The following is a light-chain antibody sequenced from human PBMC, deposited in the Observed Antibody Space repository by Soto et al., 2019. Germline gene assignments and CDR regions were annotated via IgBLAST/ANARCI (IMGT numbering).Light chain of an antibody. CDR1: QSVSGSY. Sequence: ETVLTESPSTLSLSPGERAALSCRASQSVSGSYVAWYQQKPGQAPRLLIYDASSRATGIPDRFSGGGSGTDFTLTISRLEPEDFAVYYCQQFSSYPLTFGGGTKVDI. CDR2: DAS. J-gene: IGKJ4*01. V-gene: IGKV3-20*01. CDR3: QQFSSYPLT.